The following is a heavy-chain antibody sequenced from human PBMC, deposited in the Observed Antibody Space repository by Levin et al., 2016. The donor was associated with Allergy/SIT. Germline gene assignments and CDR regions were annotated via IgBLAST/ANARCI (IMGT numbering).Heavy chain of an antibody. CDR3: ARVLVVPTSTEKYFDH. D-gene: IGHD2-2*01. V-gene: IGHV1-8*01. J-gene: IGHJ4*02. CDR1: GYTFISYD. CDR2: MNPNNGDT. Sequence: ASVKVSCKASGYTFISYDINWVRQASGQGLEWMGWMNPNNGDTEYAQKFLGRVTMTRDTSQTTAYMELSSLRSEDTAVYYCARVLVVPTSTEKYFDHWGQGTLVAVSS.